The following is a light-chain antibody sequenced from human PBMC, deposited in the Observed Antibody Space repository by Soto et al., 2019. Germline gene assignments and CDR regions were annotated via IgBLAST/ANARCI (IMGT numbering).Light chain of an antibody. V-gene: IGLV2-14*01. Sequence: QSALAQPASVSGSPGQSITISCTGTSSDVGAYTSVSWYQQHPGKAPKLMIYEVSNRPSGVSRRFSGSKSGNTASLTISGIQAEDEAHYYCRSYTSDNRDYVFGTGTKVTVL. CDR2: EVS. CDR1: SSDVGAYTS. J-gene: IGLJ1*01. CDR3: RSYTSDNRDYV.